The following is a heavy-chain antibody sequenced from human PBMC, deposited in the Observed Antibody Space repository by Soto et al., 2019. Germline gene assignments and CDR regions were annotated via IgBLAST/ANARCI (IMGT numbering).Heavy chain of an antibody. CDR3: AHLHSSNCYGY. CDR2: IYWDDDN. CDR1: GFSLSTSGVG. J-gene: IGHJ4*02. Sequence: QITLKESGPTLVKPTQTLTLTCTFSGFSLSTSGVGVGWIRQPPGKALEWLARIYWDDDNRYSQSLKSRLNITKDTSKNQVVLTMTNMDPVDTATYYCAHLHSSNCYGYWGQGTLVTVSS. D-gene: IGHD6-13*01. V-gene: IGHV2-5*02.